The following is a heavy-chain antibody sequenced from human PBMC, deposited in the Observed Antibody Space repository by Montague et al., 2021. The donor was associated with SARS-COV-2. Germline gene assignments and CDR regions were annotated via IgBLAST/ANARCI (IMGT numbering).Heavy chain of an antibody. CDR1: GGSISTSNW. V-gene: IGHV4-4*02. CDR2: IYHNGTS. J-gene: IGHJ4*02. CDR3: ARFSGIAVRRPFDY. D-gene: IGHD6-6*01. Sequence: SETLSLTCAVSGGSISTSNWSNWVRQPPGKGLAWIGQIYHNGTSNYNPSLKSRVTISVDKSENQFYLRLSSVTAADTAVYYCARFSGIAVRRPFDYWGQGTLVTVSS.